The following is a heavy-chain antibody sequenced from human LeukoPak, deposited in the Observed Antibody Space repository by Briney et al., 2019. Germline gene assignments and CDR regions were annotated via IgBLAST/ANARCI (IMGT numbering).Heavy chain of an antibody. CDR2: IIPIFGTA. V-gene: IGHV1-69*05. CDR3: ARAQDRGYCSGGSCYAPHFNYYYYYMDV. D-gene: IGHD2-15*01. Sequence: AASVKVSCKASGGTFSSYAISWVRQAPGQGLEWMGGIIPIFGTANYAQKFQGRVTITTDESTSTAYMELSSLRSEDTAVYYCARAQDRGYCSGGSCYAPHFNYYYYYMDVWGKGTTVTVSS. CDR1: GGTFSSYA. J-gene: IGHJ6*03.